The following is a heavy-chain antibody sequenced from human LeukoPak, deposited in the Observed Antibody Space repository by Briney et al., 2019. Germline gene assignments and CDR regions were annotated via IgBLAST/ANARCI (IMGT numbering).Heavy chain of an antibody. V-gene: IGHV1-69*04. Sequence: SVKVSCKASGGTFSSYAISWVRQAPGQGLEWMGRIIPILGIANYAQKFQGRVTITADKSTSTAYIELSSLRSEDTAVYYCASSWELLPLDSNWFDSWGQGTLVTVSS. CDR2: IIPILGIA. D-gene: IGHD1-26*01. CDR3: ASSWELLPLDSNWFDS. CDR1: GGTFSSYA. J-gene: IGHJ5*01.